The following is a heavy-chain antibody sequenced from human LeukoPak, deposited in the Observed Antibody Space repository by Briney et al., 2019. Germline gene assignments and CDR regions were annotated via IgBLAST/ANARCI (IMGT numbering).Heavy chain of an antibody. D-gene: IGHD3-16*02. V-gene: IGHV4-34*01. CDR3: ARGPTQYDYVWGSYRYTKLDY. Sequence: SETLSLTCAVHGGSFSGYYWSWIRQPPGKGLEWIGEINHSGSTNYNPSLKSRVTISVDTSKNQFSLKLSSVTAADTAVYYCARGPTQYDYVWGSYRYTKLDYWGQGTLVTVSS. CDR2: INHSGST. J-gene: IGHJ4*02. CDR1: GGSFSGYY.